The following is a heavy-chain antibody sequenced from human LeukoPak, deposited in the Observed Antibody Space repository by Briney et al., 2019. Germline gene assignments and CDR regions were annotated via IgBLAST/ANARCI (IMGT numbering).Heavy chain of an antibody. V-gene: IGHV4-34*01. D-gene: IGHD2-15*01. CDR3: ARDSPPAYCSGGSCYFDY. CDR2: INHSGST. J-gene: IGHJ4*02. CDR1: GGSFSGYY. Sequence: SETLSLTCAVYGGSFSGYYWSWIRQPPAKGLEWIGEINHSGSTNYNPSLKSRVTISKDTSKNEFSLKLSSVTAADTAVYYCARDSPPAYCSGGSCYFDYWGQGTLVTVSS.